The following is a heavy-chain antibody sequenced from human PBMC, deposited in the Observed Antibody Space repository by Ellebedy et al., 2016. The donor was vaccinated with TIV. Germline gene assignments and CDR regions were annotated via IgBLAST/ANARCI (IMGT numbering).Heavy chain of an antibody. CDR3: ARTDLRYGMDV. D-gene: IGHD3-16*01. J-gene: IGHJ6*02. CDR1: GYSFRSGYY. CDR2: IYHSGST. V-gene: IGHV4-38-2*02. Sequence: GSLRLXXTVSGYSFRSGYYWGWIRQPPGKGLDWIGNIYHSGSTYYNPSLRSRVTLSLDRSKNQVSLELSSVTAADTAVYYCARTDLRYGMDVWGQGTTVTVSS.